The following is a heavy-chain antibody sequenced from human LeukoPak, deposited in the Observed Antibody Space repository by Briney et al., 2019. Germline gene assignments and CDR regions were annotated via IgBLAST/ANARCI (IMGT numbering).Heavy chain of an antibody. D-gene: IGHD2-21*02. CDR2: IYHSWST. Sequence: SETLSLTCTVSGYSITSGYYWGWIRQPPGKGLEWIGSIYHSWSTDYNPSLKSRVTQSIDTSNNQFSLKLRSVTAADTAVYYCARDLAHCAGDCYSDGFDYWGQGTLVTVSS. CDR3: ARDLAHCAGDCYSDGFDY. CDR1: GYSITSGYY. J-gene: IGHJ4*02. V-gene: IGHV4-38-2*02.